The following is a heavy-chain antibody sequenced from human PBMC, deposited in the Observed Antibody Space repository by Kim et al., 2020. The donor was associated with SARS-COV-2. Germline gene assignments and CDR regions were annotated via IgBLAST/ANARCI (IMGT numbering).Heavy chain of an antibody. CDR1: GFTFNNAW. CDR2: IKSKTDGGTT. V-gene: IGHV3-15*01. Sequence: GGSLRLSCAASGFTFNNAWMNWVRQAPGKGLEWVGRIKSKTDGGTTDYAAPVKGRFTISRDDSKNTLYLQMNSLKTEDTAVYYCTTAPATRITMVRGVPDYWGQGTLVTVSS. D-gene: IGHD3-10*01. J-gene: IGHJ4*02. CDR3: TTAPATRITMVRGVPDY.